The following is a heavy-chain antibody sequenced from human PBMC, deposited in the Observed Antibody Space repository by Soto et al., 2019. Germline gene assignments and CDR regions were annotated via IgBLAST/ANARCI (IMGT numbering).Heavy chain of an antibody. CDR2: IFWNDDE. J-gene: IGHJ4*02. Sequence: SGPTLVNPTQTLTLTCTFSGFSLTTSGVGVGWIRQPPGKALEWLALIFWNDDERYSPSLKSRLTITKDTSKNQVVLTMTNMDPVDTATYYCVHTAYSYDPFGYWGRRTLVTVSS. D-gene: IGHD5-18*01. V-gene: IGHV2-5*01. CDR1: GFSLTTSGVG. CDR3: VHTAYSYDPFGY.